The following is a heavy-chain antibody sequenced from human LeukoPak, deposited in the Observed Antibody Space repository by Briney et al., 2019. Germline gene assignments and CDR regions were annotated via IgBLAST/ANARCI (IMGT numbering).Heavy chain of an antibody. V-gene: IGHV3-21*01. Sequence: PGGSLRLSCAASGFTFSSYSMNWVRQAPGKGLEWVSSISSSSSYIYYADSVKSRFTISRDNAKNSLYLQMNSLRAEDTAVYYCARDRRGELLKDYWGQGTLVTVSS. CDR2: ISSSSSYI. CDR3: ARDRRGELLKDY. D-gene: IGHD1-26*01. CDR1: GFTFSSYS. J-gene: IGHJ4*02.